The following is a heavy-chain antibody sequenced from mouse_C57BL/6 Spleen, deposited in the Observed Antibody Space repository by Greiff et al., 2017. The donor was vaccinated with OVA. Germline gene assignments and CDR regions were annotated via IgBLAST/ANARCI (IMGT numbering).Heavy chain of an antibody. Sequence: VQLKESGPELVKPGASVKIPCKASGYTFTDYNMDWVKQSHGKSLEWIGDINPNNGGTIYNQKFKGKATLTVDKSSSTAYMELRSLTSEDTAVYYCARSDYEGAMDYWGQGTSVTVAS. J-gene: IGHJ4*01. CDR3: ARSDYEGAMDY. D-gene: IGHD2-4*01. CDR1: GYTFTDYN. CDR2: INPNNGGT. V-gene: IGHV1-18*01.